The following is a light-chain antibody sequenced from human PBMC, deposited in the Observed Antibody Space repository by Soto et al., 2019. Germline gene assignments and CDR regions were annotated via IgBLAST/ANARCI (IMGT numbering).Light chain of an antibody. CDR3: QQFDNRPPVT. J-gene: IGKJ5*01. CDR2: DAS. Sequence: EIVMTQSPATLSVSPGERATLSCRASQSVNSNLAWYQQKPGQAPTLLIYDASTSATGIPARFSGSGSWTEFTLTISSLQSEDFAVYYCQQFDNRPPVTFGQGTRLEIK. CDR1: QSVNSN. V-gene: IGKV3-15*01.